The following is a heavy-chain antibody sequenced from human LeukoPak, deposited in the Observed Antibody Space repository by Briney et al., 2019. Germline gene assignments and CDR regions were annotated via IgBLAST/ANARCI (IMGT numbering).Heavy chain of an antibody. CDR3: ARGNYGSGLGYGAIDY. D-gene: IGHD3-10*01. CDR1: GGSISSSSYY. Sequence: PSETLSLTCTVSGGSISSSSYYWGWIRQPPGKGLEWIGSIYYSGSTYYNPSLKSRVTISVDTSKNQFSLKLNSVTAADTAVYYCARGNYGSGLGYGAIDYWGQGTLVTVSS. CDR2: IYYSGST. J-gene: IGHJ4*02. V-gene: IGHV4-39*07.